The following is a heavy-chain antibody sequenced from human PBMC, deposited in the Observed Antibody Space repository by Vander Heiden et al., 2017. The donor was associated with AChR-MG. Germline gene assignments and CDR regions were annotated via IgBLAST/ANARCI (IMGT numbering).Heavy chain of an antibody. CDR1: DFPFPGSV. CDR3: ARDHYDSSGYDYYYYYMDV. D-gene: IGHD3-22*01. CDR2: RWDDGSNK. V-gene: IGHV3-33*01. Sequence: QVQLVESGGGGVQPGRSLSHTCAASDFPFPGSVLHWVRQAPGKGLEWVAVRWDDGSNKYYADSVKRRATISRDNSKNTLDLKRNSLRAEETAVYYCARDHYDSSGYDYYYYYMDVWGKGTTVTVSS. J-gene: IGHJ6*03.